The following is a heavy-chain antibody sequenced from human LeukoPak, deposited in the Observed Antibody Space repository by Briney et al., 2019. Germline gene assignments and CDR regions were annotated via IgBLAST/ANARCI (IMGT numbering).Heavy chain of an antibody. CDR1: GGTFSSYA. J-gene: IGHJ4*02. V-gene: IGHV1-69*13. CDR2: IIPIFGTA. D-gene: IGHD6-13*01. Sequence: GASVKVSCKASGGTFSSYAISWVRQAPGQGLEWMGGIIPIFGTANYAQKFQGRVTITADESTSTAYMELSSLRSEDTAVYYCARNKYSSSWYRYFDYRGQGTLVTVSS. CDR3: ARNKYSSSWYRYFDY.